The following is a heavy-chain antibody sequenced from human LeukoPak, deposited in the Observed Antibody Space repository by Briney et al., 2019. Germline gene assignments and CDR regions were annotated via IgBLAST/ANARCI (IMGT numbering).Heavy chain of an antibody. CDR3: ARDPGGTPFDL. CDR1: GFTVRNNY. J-gene: IGHJ5*02. V-gene: IGHV3-66*01. Sequence: GGSLRLSCAASGFTVRNNYMSWVRQAPGRGLEWVSVMHNAGTTNYADSVKGRFFVSSDSSKNTLHLQMNTLKPEDTAVYYCARDPGGTPFDLWGQGTLVTVSS. CDR2: MHNAGTT. D-gene: IGHD4-23*01.